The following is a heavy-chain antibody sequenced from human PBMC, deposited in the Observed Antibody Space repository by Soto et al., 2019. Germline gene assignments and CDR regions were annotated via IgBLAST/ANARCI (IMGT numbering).Heavy chain of an antibody. V-gene: IGHV3-23*01. CDR3: VSRIPSWVFDY. CDR1: GFTFSSYA. CDR2: MYAGGDT. Sequence: PGGSLRLSCAASGFTFSSYAMSWVRQAPGRGLEWVSVMYAGGDTHYAGSVKGRFTISRDKSENTLYLQMNSLRDEDTGVYFCVSRIPSWVFDYWGLGTLVTVSS. J-gene: IGHJ4*01. D-gene: IGHD2-21*01.